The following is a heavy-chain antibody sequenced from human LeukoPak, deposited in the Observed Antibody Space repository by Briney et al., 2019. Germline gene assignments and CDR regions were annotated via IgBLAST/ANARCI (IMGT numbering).Heavy chain of an antibody. Sequence: RRSLRLSCAASGLTFTSYGMHWVREAPGEGLEWVAVISYDGSNKYYADSVKGRFTISRDNSKNTLYLQMNSLRAEDTAVYYCAKHRQKVATKGPFDYWGQGTLVTVSS. J-gene: IGHJ4*02. CDR3: AKHRQKVATKGPFDY. CDR1: GLTFTSYG. D-gene: IGHD5-12*01. V-gene: IGHV3-30*18. CDR2: ISYDGSNK.